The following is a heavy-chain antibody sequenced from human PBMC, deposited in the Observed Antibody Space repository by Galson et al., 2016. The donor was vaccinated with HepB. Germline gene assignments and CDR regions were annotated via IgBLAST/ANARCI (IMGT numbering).Heavy chain of an antibody. D-gene: IGHD3-16*01. CDR2: IIPIVGIA. J-gene: IGHJ4*02. CDR3: ATSYDYIWGTLDY. Sequence: SCKASGGTFSNYAFSWVRQAPGLGLEWMGGIIPIVGIAHYAQNFQGRVTIAADKSTSTAYMELSSLRSEDTAVYYCATSYDYIWGTLDYWGQGTLVTVSS. V-gene: IGHV1-69*10. CDR1: GGTFSNYA.